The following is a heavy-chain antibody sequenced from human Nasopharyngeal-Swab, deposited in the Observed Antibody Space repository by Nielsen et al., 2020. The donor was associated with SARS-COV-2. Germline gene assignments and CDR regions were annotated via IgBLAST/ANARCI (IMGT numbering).Heavy chain of an antibody. CDR3: ARDVGGRDNY. CDR2: IDTDGAIT. D-gene: IGHD2-15*01. Sequence: GGSLRLSCAASGFSFRTYWMHRVRQSPGKGLLWVSRIDTDGAITNYADSVKGRFTISRDNAKNTLYLQMNSLRADDTAVYYCARDVGGRDNYWGQGALVTVSS. CDR1: GFSFRTYW. V-gene: IGHV3-74*01. J-gene: IGHJ4*02.